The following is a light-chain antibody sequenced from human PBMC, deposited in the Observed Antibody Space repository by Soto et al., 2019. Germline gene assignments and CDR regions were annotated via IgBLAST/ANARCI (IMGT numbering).Light chain of an antibody. CDR2: GAS. V-gene: IGKV3-20*01. J-gene: IGKJ3*01. CDR3: QQYGSSSFT. CDR1: QSVSSSY. Sequence: EIVLTQSPGTLSLSPGERATLSCRASQSVSSSYLAWYQQKPGQAPRLLIYGASSRATGIPDRFSGSGSGTDFTLTISRLEPEEFAVYYCQQYGSSSFTFVPGTKVDIK.